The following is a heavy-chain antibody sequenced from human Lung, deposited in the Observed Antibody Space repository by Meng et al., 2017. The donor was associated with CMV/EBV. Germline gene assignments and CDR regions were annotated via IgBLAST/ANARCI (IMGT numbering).Heavy chain of an antibody. CDR3: AKVYQWLLLGPFDD. Sequence: GGSLRLSCAASRFTFSSYAMTWVRQAPGKGLEWVSVISGSGGKTHYADSVKGRFTISRDNSKNTLFLQMNSLRAEDTAVYYCAKVYQWLLLGPFDDWGQGALLTVAS. J-gene: IGHJ4*02. D-gene: IGHD3-22*01. CDR1: RFTFSSYA. CDR2: ISGSGGKT. V-gene: IGHV3-23*01.